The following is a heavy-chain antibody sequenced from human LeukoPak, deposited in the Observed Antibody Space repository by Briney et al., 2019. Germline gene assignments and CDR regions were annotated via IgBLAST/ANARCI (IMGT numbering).Heavy chain of an antibody. CDR1: GGSISSYY. V-gene: IGHV4-59*01. D-gene: IGHD3-3*01. CDR3: AVSYDFWSGYYNPADYYYYYMDV. Sequence: SETLSLTCTVSGGSISSYYWSWIRQPPGKGLEWIGYIYYSGSTNYNPSLKSRVTISVDTSKNQFSLKLSSVTAADTAVYYCAVSYDFWSGYYNPADYYYYYMDVWGKGTTVTVSS. CDR2: IYYSGST. J-gene: IGHJ6*03.